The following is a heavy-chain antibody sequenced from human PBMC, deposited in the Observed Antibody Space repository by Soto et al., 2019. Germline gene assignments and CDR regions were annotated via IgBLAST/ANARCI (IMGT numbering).Heavy chain of an antibody. CDR2: IIPIFGTA. V-gene: IGHV1-69*13. CDR3: ARGPNPSITMIVVAPDY. J-gene: IGHJ4*02. CDR1: GGTFSSYA. Sequence: SVKVSCKASGGTFSSYAISWVRQAPGQGLEWMGGIIPIFGTANYAQKFQGRVTITADESASTAYMELSSLRSEDTAVYYCARGPNPSITMIVVAPDYWGQGTLATVSS. D-gene: IGHD3-22*01.